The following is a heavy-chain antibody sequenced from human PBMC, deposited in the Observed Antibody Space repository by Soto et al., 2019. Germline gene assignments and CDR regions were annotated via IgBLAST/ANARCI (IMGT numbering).Heavy chain of an antibody. CDR2: INHSGST. V-gene: IGHV4-34*01. J-gene: IGHJ5*02. Sequence: QVQLQQWGAGLLKPSETLSLTCAVYGGSFSGYYWSWIRQRPGKGLEWIGEINHSGSTNYNPSLKSRVTISLDTSKNQFSLKLSSVTAADTAVYYCARDVGKGLLTGWFDPWGQGTLVTVSS. D-gene: IGHD2-15*01. CDR1: GGSFSGYY. CDR3: ARDVGKGLLTGWFDP.